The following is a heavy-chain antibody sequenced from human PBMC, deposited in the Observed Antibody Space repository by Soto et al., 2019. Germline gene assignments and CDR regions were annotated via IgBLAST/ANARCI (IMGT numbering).Heavy chain of an antibody. CDR2: ISGGSDYI. CDR1: GFSFGSHS. V-gene: IGHV3-21*01. J-gene: IGHJ4*02. D-gene: IGHD2-15*01. CDR3: GRAGIVVVGAASRPLDH. Sequence: EVQMEESGGGLVKPGGSLTLSCVASGFSFGSHSMYWVRQAPGKGLEWVSSISGGSDYIFYADSVKGRFTISRDNAMNSLYLQMDSLRAEDTAVYYCGRAGIVVVGAASRPLDHWGPGTLVTVSS.